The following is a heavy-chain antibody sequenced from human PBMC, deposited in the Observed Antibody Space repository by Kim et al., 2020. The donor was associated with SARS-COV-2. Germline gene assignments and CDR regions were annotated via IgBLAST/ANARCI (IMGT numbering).Heavy chain of an antibody. V-gene: IGHV3-9*01. CDR2: ISWNSGSI. CDR1: GFTFGDYA. D-gene: IGHD2-21*01. J-gene: IGHJ4*02. Sequence: GGSLRLSCAASGFTFGDYAMHWVRQAPGKGLEWVSGISWNSGSIGSADSVKGRFTISRDNAKNSLYLQMNSLRAEDTALYYCAKEGWGLGIDYWGQGTLVTVSS. CDR3: AKEGWGLGIDY.